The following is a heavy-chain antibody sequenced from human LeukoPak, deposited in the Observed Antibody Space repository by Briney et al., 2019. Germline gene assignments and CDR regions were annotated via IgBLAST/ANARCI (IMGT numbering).Heavy chain of an antibody. CDR2: IWYDGSNK. D-gene: IGHD6-6*01. Sequence: GGSLRLSCAASGFTFSIFGMHWVRQAPGKGLEWVAIIWYDGSNKHYGDSVKGRFTVSRDNSKNTLHLQVNSLRAEDTAVYYCARDRGTTSSAGYYFDTWGQGALVTVSS. J-gene: IGHJ4*02. V-gene: IGHV3-33*01. CDR1: GFTFSIFG. CDR3: ARDRGTTSSAGYYFDT.